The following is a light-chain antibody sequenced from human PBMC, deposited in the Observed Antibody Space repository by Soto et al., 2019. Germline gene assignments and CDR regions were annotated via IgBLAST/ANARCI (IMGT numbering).Light chain of an antibody. J-gene: IGLJ2*01. CDR3: QTWDTGIQV. Sequence: QPVLTQSPSASASLGASVKLTCTLGSEHSTYAIAWHQQQPEKGPRYLMKLNSDGSHRKGDGIPDRFSGSSSGAERYLTISSLQSEDEADYYCQTWDTGIQVFGGGTKVTVL. CDR1: SEHSTYA. CDR2: LNSDGSH. V-gene: IGLV4-69*01.